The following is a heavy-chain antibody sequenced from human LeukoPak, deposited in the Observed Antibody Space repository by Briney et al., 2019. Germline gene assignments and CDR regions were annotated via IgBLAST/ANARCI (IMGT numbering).Heavy chain of an antibody. Sequence: SETLSLTCTVSGGSISSYYWSWIRQPPGKGLEWIGYIYYSGSTNYNPSLKSRVTISVDTSKNQFSLKLSSVTAADTAVYYCARGFITTPCYYYYYGMDVWGQGTTVTVSS. V-gene: IGHV4-59*08. CDR3: ARGFITTPCYYYYYGMDV. CDR1: GGSISSYY. D-gene: IGHD3-22*01. CDR2: IYYSGST. J-gene: IGHJ6*02.